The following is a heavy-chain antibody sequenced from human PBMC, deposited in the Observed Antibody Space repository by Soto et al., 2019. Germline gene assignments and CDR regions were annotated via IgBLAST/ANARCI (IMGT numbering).Heavy chain of an antibody. V-gene: IGHV3-21*01. Sequence: EVQLVESGGGLVKPGGSLRLSCAASGFTFSSYSMNWVRQAPGKGLEWVSSISSSSSYIYYADSVKGRFTISRDNAKNSLYLQMNSLRAEDTAVYYCARDYAWQQLVLYNWFDPWGQGTLVTVSS. CDR2: ISSSSSYI. J-gene: IGHJ5*02. D-gene: IGHD6-13*01. CDR1: GFTFSSYS. CDR3: ARDYAWQQLVLYNWFDP.